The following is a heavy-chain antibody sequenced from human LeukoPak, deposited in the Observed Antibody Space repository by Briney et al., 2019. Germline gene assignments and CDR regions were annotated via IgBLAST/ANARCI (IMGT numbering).Heavy chain of an antibody. J-gene: IGHJ4*02. V-gene: IGHV3-33*01. D-gene: IGHD1-14*01. CDR2: IAYDGSRA. CDR1: GFTFGGYG. CDR3: TRYNNDHFDY. Sequence: GGSLRLSCAGSGFTFGGYGMHWFRQTPGKGLEWVAVIAYDGSRAFYADSVKGRFTISRDNSKNTMSVQMDDLRAEDTAVYYCTRYNNDHFDYWSQGTLVTVSS.